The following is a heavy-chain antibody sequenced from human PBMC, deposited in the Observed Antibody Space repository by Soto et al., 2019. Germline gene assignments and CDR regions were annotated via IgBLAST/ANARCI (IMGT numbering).Heavy chain of an antibody. V-gene: IGHV1-69*06. J-gene: IGHJ3*02. CDR1: GGTFSSSA. CDR2: IIPTFGTA. CDR3: ARSETAGHRGFDI. D-gene: IGHD6-19*01. Sequence: QVQLVQSGAEMREPGSSVKVSCKASGGTFSSSAINWLRQAPGQGPEWMGGIIPTFGTANYIEKFRGRVTITADTSTSTASLEVSSLTSEDTAMYFCARSETAGHRGFDIWGQGTMVTVSS.